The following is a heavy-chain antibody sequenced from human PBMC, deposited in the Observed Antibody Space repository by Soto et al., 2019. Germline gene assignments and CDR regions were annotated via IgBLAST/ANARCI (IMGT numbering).Heavy chain of an antibody. Sequence: QLQLQESGPGLVKPSETLSLTCTVSGGSISSSSYYWGWIRQPPGKGLEWIGSIYYSGSTYYNPSLKCRVTISVDTSKNQFSLKLSSVTAADTAVYYCARLETSYGDYDYWGQGTLVTVSS. D-gene: IGHD4-17*01. V-gene: IGHV4-39*01. CDR1: GGSISSSSYY. CDR2: IYYSGST. CDR3: ARLETSYGDYDY. J-gene: IGHJ4*02.